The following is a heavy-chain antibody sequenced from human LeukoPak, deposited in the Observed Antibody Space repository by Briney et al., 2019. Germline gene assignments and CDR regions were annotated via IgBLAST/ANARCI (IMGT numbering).Heavy chain of an antibody. CDR1: GFTFNDYY. D-gene: IGHD3-22*01. V-gene: IGHV3-11*01. CDR3: ARDCYESRGYRFYY. CDR2: ISNSGSAL. Sequence: GGSLRLSCAASGFTFNDYYLSWIRQAPGKGLEWVSYISNSGSALYYAQPAQGRYTISKDNAKNTLCLHMNSQRAEDTGVYHRARDCYESRGYRFYYWGQGNPVTVSS. J-gene: IGHJ4*01.